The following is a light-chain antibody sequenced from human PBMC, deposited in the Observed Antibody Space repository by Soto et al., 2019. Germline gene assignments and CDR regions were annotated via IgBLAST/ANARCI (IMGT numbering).Light chain of an antibody. V-gene: IGLV2-8*02. J-gene: IGLJ3*02. CDR3: SSFASSNTWV. Sequence: QSALTQPPSASRSPGQSVTISCTGTSSDVGAYNYVSWYQEHAGKAPKLVIYEVTKRPSGVPDRFSDSKSANTASLTVSGLQAEDEADYYCSSFASSNTWVFGGGTKVTVL. CDR1: SSDVGAYNY. CDR2: EVT.